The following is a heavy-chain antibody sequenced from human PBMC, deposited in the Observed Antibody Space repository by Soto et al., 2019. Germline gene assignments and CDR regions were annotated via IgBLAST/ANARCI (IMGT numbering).Heavy chain of an antibody. D-gene: IGHD3-10*01. Sequence: QVQLVESGGGVVQPGRSLRLSCSASGFTFSQFGMHWVRRAPGKGLEWVAVISFDGRETYYSDSVKGRFTISRDNTKHTLYLQVNSLRADDTAVYYCAKKMNGVTSIPCNIDYWGQGTLVTVSS. J-gene: IGHJ4*02. CDR2: ISFDGRET. V-gene: IGHV3-30*18. CDR3: AKKMNGVTSIPCNIDY. CDR1: GFTFSQFG.